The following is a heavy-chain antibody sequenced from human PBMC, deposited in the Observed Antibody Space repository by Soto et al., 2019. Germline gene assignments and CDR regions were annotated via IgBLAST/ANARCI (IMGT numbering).Heavy chain of an antibody. CDR2: INRGASAT. D-gene: IGHD2-15*01. CDR3: ATLDTAEIQTAAY. Sequence: EVQLVESGGDLVQPGGSLRLSCAGSGFIFSAYWMSWVRHAPGKGLEWVAMINRGASATHYVDSVKGRFTISRDNAKNSLYLQMNSLRVEDTAVYYCATLDTAEIQTAAYWGQGTLVTVSS. CDR1: GFIFSAYW. J-gene: IGHJ4*02. V-gene: IGHV3-7*01.